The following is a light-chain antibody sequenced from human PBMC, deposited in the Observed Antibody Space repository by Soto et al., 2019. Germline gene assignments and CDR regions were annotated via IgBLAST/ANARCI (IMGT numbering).Light chain of an antibody. CDR3: VSYATSTTLYV. V-gene: IGLV2-14*01. J-gene: IGLJ1*01. CDR2: EVT. Sequence: QSALTQPASVSGSPGQSITISCTATSSDVGSFNYVSWYQHHPGKAPKLMMYEVTSRPSGVSNRFSGSKSGNTASLTISGLQAEDEADYYCVSYATSTTLYVFGSGTKLTVL. CDR1: SSDVGSFNY.